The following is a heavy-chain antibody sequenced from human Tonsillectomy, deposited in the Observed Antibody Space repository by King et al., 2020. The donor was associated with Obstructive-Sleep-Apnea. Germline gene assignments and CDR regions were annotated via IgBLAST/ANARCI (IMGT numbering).Heavy chain of an antibody. CDR2: INHSGST. CDR1: GGSFSGYY. J-gene: IGHJ5*02. V-gene: IGHV4-34*01. D-gene: IGHD3-22*01. Sequence: VQLQQWGAGLLKPSETLSLTCAVYGGSFSGYYWSWIRQPPGKGLEWIGEINHSGSTNYNPSLKSRVTISVDTSKNQFSLKLSSVTAADTAMYYCARAPYYYDSSGYYHWGQGTLVTVSS. CDR3: ARAPYYYDSSGYYH.